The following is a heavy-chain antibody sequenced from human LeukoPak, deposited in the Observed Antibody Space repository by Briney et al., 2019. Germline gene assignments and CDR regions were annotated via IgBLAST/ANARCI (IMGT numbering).Heavy chain of an antibody. V-gene: IGHV3-53*01. Sequence: GGSLRLSCAASGFTVSSNYMSWVRQAPGKGLEWVSVIYSGGSTYYADSVKGRFTIYRDNSKNTLYLQMNSLRAEDTAVYYCGRWLANSDAFDIWGQGTMVTVSS. J-gene: IGHJ3*02. CDR2: IYSGGST. CDR3: GRWLANSDAFDI. D-gene: IGHD6-19*01. CDR1: GFTVSSNY.